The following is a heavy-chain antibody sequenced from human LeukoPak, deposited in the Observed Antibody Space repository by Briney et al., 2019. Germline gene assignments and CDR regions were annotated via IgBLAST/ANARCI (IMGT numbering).Heavy chain of an antibody. V-gene: IGHV3-21*01. Sequence: GGSLRLSCAASGFTFSSYSMNWVRQAPGKGLEWVSSISSSSSYIYYADSVKGRFTISRDNAKNSLYLQMDSLRAEDTAVYYCARGGYGDYGVDYWGQGTLVTVSS. J-gene: IGHJ4*02. CDR3: ARGGYGDYGVDY. CDR1: GFTFSSYS. D-gene: IGHD4-17*01. CDR2: ISSSSSYI.